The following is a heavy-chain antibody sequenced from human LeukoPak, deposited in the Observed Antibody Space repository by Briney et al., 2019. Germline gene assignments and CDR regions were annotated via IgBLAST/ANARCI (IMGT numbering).Heavy chain of an antibody. CDR3: AKDKPRYSSSWYVRSDP. J-gene: IGHJ5*02. CDR2: ISGSGGST. CDR1: GFTFSSYA. D-gene: IGHD6-13*01. Sequence: GGSLRLSCAASGFTFSSYAMSWVRQAPGKGLEWVSAISGSGGSTYYADSVKGRFTISRDNSKNTLYLQMNSLRAEDTAVYYCAKDKPRYSSSWYVRSDPWGQGTLVTVSS. V-gene: IGHV3-23*01.